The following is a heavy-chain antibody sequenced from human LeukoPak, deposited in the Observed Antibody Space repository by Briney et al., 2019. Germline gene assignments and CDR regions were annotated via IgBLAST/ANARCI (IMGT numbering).Heavy chain of an antibody. D-gene: IGHD2-15*01. V-gene: IGHV4-38-2*02. CDR3: ARVRRYCSGGSCSRPFDY. J-gene: IGHJ4*02. CDR2: INHSGST. Sequence: PSETLSLTCTVSGYSISSGYYWGWIRQPPGKGLEWIGEINHSGSTNYNPSLKSRVTISVDTSKNQFSLKLSSVTAADTAVYYCARVRRYCSGGSCSRPFDYWGQGTLVTVSS. CDR1: GYSISSGYY.